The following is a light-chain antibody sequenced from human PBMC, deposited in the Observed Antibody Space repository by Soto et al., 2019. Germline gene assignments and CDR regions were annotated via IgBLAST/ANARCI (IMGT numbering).Light chain of an antibody. V-gene: IGKV3-20*01. CDR3: QQYGRSPWT. CDR2: GTS. J-gene: IGKJ1*01. CDR1: QSVSCSS. Sequence: DIVLTKSPATLSLSPGERATLSCRARQSVSCSSSAWYQQKPGQDPRLLIYGTSSRATVIPDRFSGSGSGTDFTLTISRLEPEDFAVYYCQQYGRSPWTFSQGTTGEIK.